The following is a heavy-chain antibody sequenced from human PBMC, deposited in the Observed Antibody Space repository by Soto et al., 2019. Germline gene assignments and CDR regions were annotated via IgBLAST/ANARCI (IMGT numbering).Heavy chain of an antibody. Sequence: TLSLTCTVSGGSISSGDYYWSWIRQPPGKGLEWIGYIYYSGSTYYNPSLKSRVTISVDTSKNQFSLKLSSVTAADTAVYYCARVVRFGELVSLGMDVWGQGTKVTVSS. CDR1: GGSISSGDYY. CDR3: ARVVRFGELVSLGMDV. D-gene: IGHD3-10*01. CDR2: IYYSGST. J-gene: IGHJ6*02. V-gene: IGHV4-30-4*01.